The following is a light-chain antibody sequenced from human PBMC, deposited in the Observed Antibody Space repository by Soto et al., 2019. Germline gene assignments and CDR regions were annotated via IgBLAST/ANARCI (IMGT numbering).Light chain of an antibody. J-gene: IGLJ7*01. Sequence: QSVLTQSPSASASLGASVKLTCTLSSGHSSYGTAWHQQQPEKGPRYLMNLNSDGSHSKGDGIPDRFSGSSSGAERYLTSSSLQSEDEADYYCQTWGTGIPVFGGGTQLTVL. CDR1: SGHSSYG. CDR2: LNSDGSH. CDR3: QTWGTGIPV. V-gene: IGLV4-69*01.